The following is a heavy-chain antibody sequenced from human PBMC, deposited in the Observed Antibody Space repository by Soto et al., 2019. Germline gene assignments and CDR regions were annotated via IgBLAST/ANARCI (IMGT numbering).Heavy chain of an antibody. V-gene: IGHV3-23*01. CDR3: AKEMPHVFVWGSYRYTSDY. J-gene: IGHJ4*01. D-gene: IGHD3-16*02. CDR1: GFTFSTYG. CDR2: ISGSDRT. Sequence: GGSLRLSCAASGFTFSTYGMSWVRQPPGKGLEWVSGISGSDRTFYAGSVKGRFTISRDNSENTLYLQMNSLRAEDTALYYCAKEMPHVFVWGSYRYTSDYWGHGTRVTVAS.